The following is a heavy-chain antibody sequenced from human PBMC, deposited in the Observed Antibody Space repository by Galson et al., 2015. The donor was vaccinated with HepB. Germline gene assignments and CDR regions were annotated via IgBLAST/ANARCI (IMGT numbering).Heavy chain of an antibody. D-gene: IGHD5-18*01. J-gene: IGHJ4*02. CDR2: IYYSGST. CDR1: GGSISSSSYY. Sequence: LSLTCTVSGGSISSSSYYWGWIRQPPGKGLEWIGSIYYSGSTYYNPSLKSRVTISVDTSKNQSSLKLSSVTAADTAVYYCARQGYSYGYLYYWGRGALVTVSS. V-gene: IGHV4-39*01. CDR3: ARQGYSYGYLYY.